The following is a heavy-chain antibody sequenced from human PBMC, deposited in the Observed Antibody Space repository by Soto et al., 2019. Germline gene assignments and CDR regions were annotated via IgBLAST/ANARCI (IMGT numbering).Heavy chain of an antibody. Sequence: QVQLVQSGGEVKKPGASVKVSCKTSGYTFTNYGITWVRQAPGQGLKWMGWIRAYNGDTNYAQKFQGRVIMTTDTSTTTAYMELRSLRSDDTAVYYCARGPAGGLRGGVSYWGQGTLVTVSS. J-gene: IGHJ4*02. D-gene: IGHD2-15*01. CDR2: IRAYNGDT. CDR1: GYTFTNYG. CDR3: ARGPAGGLRGGVSY. V-gene: IGHV1-18*04.